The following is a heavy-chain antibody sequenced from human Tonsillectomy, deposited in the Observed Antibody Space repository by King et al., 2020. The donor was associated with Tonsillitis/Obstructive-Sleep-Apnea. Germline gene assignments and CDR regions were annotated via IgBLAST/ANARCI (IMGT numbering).Heavy chain of an antibody. Sequence: VQLVESGGGLVQPGGSLRLSCAASGFSFDDYAMHWVRLAPGKGLEWVSGISWNSVSIEYADSVQGRFTISRDNAKNSLYLQMNSLRPEDTALYYGAKGTPAEAEDWFDPWGQGTLVTVSS. CDR2: ISWNSVSI. CDR1: GFSFDDYA. V-gene: IGHV3-9*01. CDR3: AKGTPAEAEDWFDP. J-gene: IGHJ5*02. D-gene: IGHD6-13*01.